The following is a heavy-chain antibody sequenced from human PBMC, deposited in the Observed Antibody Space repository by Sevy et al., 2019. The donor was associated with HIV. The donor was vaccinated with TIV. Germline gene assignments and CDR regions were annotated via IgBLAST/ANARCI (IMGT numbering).Heavy chain of an antibody. Sequence: GGSLRLSCAASGFTFAKYSMSWVRQAPGKGLEWVSTFSFGCGRINYADSVKGRFTISSDDSKNTLFLQMNSLRAEYTATYFCAREGCTQPHDYWGQGTLVTVSS. J-gene: IGHJ4*02. CDR3: AREGCTQPHDY. D-gene: IGHD2-8*01. V-gene: IGHV3-23*01. CDR2: FSFGCGRI. CDR1: GFTFAKYS.